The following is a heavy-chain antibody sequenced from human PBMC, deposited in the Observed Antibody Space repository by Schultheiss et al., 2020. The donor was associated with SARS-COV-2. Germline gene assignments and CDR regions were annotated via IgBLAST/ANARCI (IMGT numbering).Heavy chain of an antibody. J-gene: IGHJ3*02. CDR3: ARSLIDIVVVVAAHDAFDI. D-gene: IGHD2-15*01. V-gene: IGHV3-21*01. CDR2: ISSSSSYI. CDR1: RFTFSSHS. Sequence: GSLRLSCVTSRFTFSSHSMNWVRQGPGKGLEWVSSISSSSSYIYYADSVKGRFTISRDNAKNSLYLQMNSLRAEDTAVYYCARSLIDIVVVVAAHDAFDIWGQGTMVTVSS.